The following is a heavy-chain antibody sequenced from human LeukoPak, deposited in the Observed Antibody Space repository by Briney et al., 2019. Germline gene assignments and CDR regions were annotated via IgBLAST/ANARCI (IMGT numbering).Heavy chain of an antibody. V-gene: IGHV1-2*02. Sequence: ASVTVSCKASGYTFTGYYMHWVRQAPGQGLEWMGWINPNSGGTNYAQKFQGRVTMTRDTSISTAYMELSRLRSDDTAVYYCARVVTIFGVVPNNWFDPWGQGTLVTVSS. CDR2: INPNSGGT. D-gene: IGHD3-3*01. CDR3: ARVVTIFGVVPNNWFDP. CDR1: GYTFTGYY. J-gene: IGHJ5*02.